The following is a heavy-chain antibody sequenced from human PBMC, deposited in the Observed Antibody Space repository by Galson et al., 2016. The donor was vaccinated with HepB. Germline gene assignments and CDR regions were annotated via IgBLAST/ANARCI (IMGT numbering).Heavy chain of an antibody. CDR3: ASRSYESSARAFDI. CDR1: GFTFTSYG. J-gene: IGHJ3*02. V-gene: IGHV1-18*04. D-gene: IGHD3-22*01. Sequence: SVKVSCKASGFTFTSYGFSWVRQAPGQGLEWMGWISAYNGNTNYAQKVQARLTMTTDTSTNTAYMELRSLRSDDTAVDYCASRSYESSARAFDIWGKGT. CDR2: ISAYNGNT.